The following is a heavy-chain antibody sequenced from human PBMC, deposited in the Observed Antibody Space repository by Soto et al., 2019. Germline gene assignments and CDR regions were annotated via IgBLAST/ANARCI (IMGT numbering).Heavy chain of an antibody. D-gene: IGHD3-10*01. CDR2: INSDGSIT. V-gene: IGHV3-74*01. Sequence: PGGSLRLSCTASEFTFNNYWMHWVRQAPGKGLVWVSRINSDGSITTYADSVKGRFTISRDNARNTLYLQMNSLRAEETAVYYCAGSASGAFDIWGRGTMVTVS. CDR1: EFTFNNYW. CDR3: AGSASGAFDI. J-gene: IGHJ3*02.